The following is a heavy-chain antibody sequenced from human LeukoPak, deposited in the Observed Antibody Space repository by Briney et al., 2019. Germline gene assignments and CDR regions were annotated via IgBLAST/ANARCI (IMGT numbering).Heavy chain of an antibody. J-gene: IGHJ4*02. CDR2: MNPNSANT. CDR1: GYTFSTYD. CDR3: ARAIRYQLLSDY. V-gene: IGHV1-8*03. D-gene: IGHD2-2*01. Sequence: EASVKVSCKTSGYTFSTYDINWLRQAAGQGLEWMGWMNPNSANTGFAQKFQGRAAIIGDTSTATAYLELSSLTSEDTAVYYCARAIRYQLLSDYWGQGTLVTVSS.